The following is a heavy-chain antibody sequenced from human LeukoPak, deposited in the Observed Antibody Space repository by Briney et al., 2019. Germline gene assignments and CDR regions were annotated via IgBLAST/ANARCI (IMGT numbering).Heavy chain of an antibody. CDR1: GGSFSGYY. J-gene: IGHJ4*02. D-gene: IGHD3-22*01. CDR3: ASSSGSSVDY. V-gene: IGHV4-34*01. Sequence: SETLSLTCAVYGGSFSGYYWSWIRQPRGKGLEWIGEINHSGSTNYNPSLKSRVTISVDTSKNQFSLKLSSVTAADTAVYYCASSSGSSVDYWGQGTLVTVSS. CDR2: INHSGST.